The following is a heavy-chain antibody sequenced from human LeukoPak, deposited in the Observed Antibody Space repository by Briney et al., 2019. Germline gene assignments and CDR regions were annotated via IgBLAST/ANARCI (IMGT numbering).Heavy chain of an antibody. CDR1: RFTFDGYA. CDR3: AKSGTYSSSSGYIHS. CDR2: ISWNSGNT. J-gene: IGHJ4*02. V-gene: IGHV3-9*01. Sequence: QSGGSLRLSCAASRFTFDGYAMHWVRQAPGKGLEWVSSISWNSGNTDYAGSVKGRFTISRDNAEKSLHLQMTSLRAEVTALYYCAKSGTYSSSSGYIHSWGQGTLLRVSS. D-gene: IGHD6-6*01.